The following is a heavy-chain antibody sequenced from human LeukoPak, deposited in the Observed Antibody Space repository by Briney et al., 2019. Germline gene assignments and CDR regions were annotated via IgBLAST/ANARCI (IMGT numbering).Heavy chain of an antibody. CDR1: GYTFTSYW. D-gene: IGHD6-19*01. CDR2: IYPGDSDT. V-gene: IGHV5-51*01. Sequence: GESLKISCEGSGYTFTSYWIAWVRQMPGKGLEWMGIIYPGDSDTRYSPSFQGQVTISADKSISTAYLQWSSLKASDTAMYYCARHRAVAGNHFDYWGQGTLVTVSS. J-gene: IGHJ4*02. CDR3: ARHRAVAGNHFDY.